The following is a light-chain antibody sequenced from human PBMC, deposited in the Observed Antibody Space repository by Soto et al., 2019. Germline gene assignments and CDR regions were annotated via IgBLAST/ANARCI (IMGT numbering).Light chain of an antibody. CDR2: GAS. CDR3: QQYNNWSLT. J-gene: IGKJ4*01. CDR1: QSVSSN. Sequence: EIVMTQSPATLSVSPGERATLSCRASQSVSSNLAWYQQNPGQAPTLLIYGASTRSTGIPARFSGSGSGTECTLTISSLLSEDFAVYYCQQYNNWSLTFGGGTKVEIK. V-gene: IGKV3D-15*01.